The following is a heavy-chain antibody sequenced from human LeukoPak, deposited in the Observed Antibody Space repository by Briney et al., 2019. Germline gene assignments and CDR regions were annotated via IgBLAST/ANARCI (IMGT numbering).Heavy chain of an antibody. V-gene: IGHV3-7*04. D-gene: IGHD6-19*01. Sequence: GGSLRLSCAGSGFTFSSYWMNWVRQAPGKGLEWVANIKQDGSEKYYMDSVKGRFTISRDNAKNSLYLQMNSLRADDTAAYFCAGGSGWLIDYWGQGTLVTVSS. CDR2: IKQDGSEK. CDR1: GFTFSSYW. CDR3: AGGSGWLIDY. J-gene: IGHJ4*02.